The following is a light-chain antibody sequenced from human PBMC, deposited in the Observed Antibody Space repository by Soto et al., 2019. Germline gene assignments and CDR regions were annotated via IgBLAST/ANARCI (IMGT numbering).Light chain of an antibody. CDR1: RSDVGGYNS. Sequence: QSALTQPASVSGSPGQSITISCTGTRSDVGGYNSVCWHQQHPGKAPKLIIYEVSNRPSGVSNRFSGSKSGNTASLTISGLQAEDEADYYCSSYTSSSTLYVFGTGTKVTVL. V-gene: IGLV2-14*01. CDR2: EVS. CDR3: SSYTSSSTLYV. J-gene: IGLJ1*01.